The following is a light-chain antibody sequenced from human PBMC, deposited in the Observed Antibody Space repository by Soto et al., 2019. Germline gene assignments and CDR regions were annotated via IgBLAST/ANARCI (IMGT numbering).Light chain of an antibody. CDR3: QQYNNWLTWT. J-gene: IGKJ1*01. CDR1: QSVSSN. CDR2: GAS. V-gene: IGKV3-15*01. Sequence: EIVMTQSPATLSVSPGERATLSCRASQSVSSNLAWYQQKPGQAPRLLIYGASTRATGIPARFSVSGSGTEFTLTISSLQSEDFAVYDCQQYNNWLTWTFGQGTRVEIK.